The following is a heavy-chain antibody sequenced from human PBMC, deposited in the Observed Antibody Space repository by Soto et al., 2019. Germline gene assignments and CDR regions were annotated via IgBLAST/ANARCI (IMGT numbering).Heavy chain of an antibody. CDR2: INPETGGT. Sequence: GPVKVSCKASGYTFTGYYVHWVREAPGQGLEWMGWINPETGGTSYAQKFQGRVTLSRDTSINTAYLELSRLRFDDAAVYFCARERYQVISDGMDVWGQGTTVTVSS. J-gene: IGHJ6*02. CDR3: ARERYQVISDGMDV. CDR1: GYTFTGYY. V-gene: IGHV1-2*02. D-gene: IGHD2-2*01.